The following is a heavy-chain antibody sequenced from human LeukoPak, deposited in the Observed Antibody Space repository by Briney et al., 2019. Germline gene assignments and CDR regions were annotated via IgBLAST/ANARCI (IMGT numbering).Heavy chain of an antibody. Sequence: GGSLRLSCAASGFTVSSNYMSWVRQAPGKGLEWVSVIYSGGSTYYADSVKGRFTISRDNSKNTLYLQMNSLRAEDTAVYYCARGGIAVPYYYMDVWGKGTTVTVSS. CDR2: IYSGGST. V-gene: IGHV3-53*01. J-gene: IGHJ6*03. CDR3: ARGGIAVPYYYMDV. CDR1: GFTVSSNY. D-gene: IGHD6-19*01.